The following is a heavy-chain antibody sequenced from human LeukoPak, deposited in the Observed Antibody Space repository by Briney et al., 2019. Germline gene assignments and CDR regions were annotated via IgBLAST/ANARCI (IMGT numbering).Heavy chain of an antibody. D-gene: IGHD3-22*01. CDR1: GFTFSSYS. Sequence: GGSLRLSCAASGFTFSSYSMNWVRQAPGKGLEWVSYISSSSSTIYYADSVKGRFTISRDNAKNSLYLQMNSLRAEDTAVYYCTTDEAYHDSRYFDYWGQGALVTVSS. CDR2: ISSSSSTI. V-gene: IGHV3-48*01. CDR3: TTDEAYHDSRYFDY. J-gene: IGHJ4*02.